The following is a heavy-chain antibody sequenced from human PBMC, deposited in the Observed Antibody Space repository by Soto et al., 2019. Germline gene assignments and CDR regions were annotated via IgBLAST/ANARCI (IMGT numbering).Heavy chain of an antibody. CDR3: AKDRGGWLGHYFDY. V-gene: IGHV3-30*18. D-gene: IGHD6-19*01. CDR1: GFTFSSYG. CDR2: ISYDGSNK. Sequence: QVQLVESGGGVVQPGRSLRLSCAASGFTFSSYGMHWVRQAPGKGLEWVAVISYDGSNKYYADSVKGRFTISRDNSKNKLYVQMNSLRAEDTAVYYCAKDRGGWLGHYFDYWGQGTLVTVSS. J-gene: IGHJ4*02.